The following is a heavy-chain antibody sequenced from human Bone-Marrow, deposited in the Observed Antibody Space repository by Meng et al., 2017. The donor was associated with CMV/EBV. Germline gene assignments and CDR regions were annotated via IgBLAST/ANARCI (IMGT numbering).Heavy chain of an antibody. CDR2: IIPIFGTA. D-gene: IGHD3-3*01. Sequence: TFSSYAISWVRQAPGQGLEWMGGIIPIFGTANYAQKFQGRVTITADESTSTAYMELSSLRSEDTAVYYCARVVDYDFWSGYTRLDPWGQGTLVTVSS. J-gene: IGHJ5*02. CDR3: ARVVDYDFWSGYTRLDP. V-gene: IGHV1-69*01. CDR1: TFSSYA.